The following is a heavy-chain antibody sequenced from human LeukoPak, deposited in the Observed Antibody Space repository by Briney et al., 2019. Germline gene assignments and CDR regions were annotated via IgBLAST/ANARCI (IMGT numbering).Heavy chain of an antibody. Sequence: GGSLRHFCAASGCTFSSYAMSWVRQAPGKGLEWVSAISGSGGSTYYADSVKGRFTISRDNSKKTLYLQMNSLRAEDTAVYYYAKEGAYGDYGNAYWVQGTLVTVSS. J-gene: IGHJ4*02. D-gene: IGHD4-17*01. CDR3: AKEGAYGDYGNAY. CDR1: GCTFSSYA. V-gene: IGHV3-23*01. CDR2: ISGSGGST.